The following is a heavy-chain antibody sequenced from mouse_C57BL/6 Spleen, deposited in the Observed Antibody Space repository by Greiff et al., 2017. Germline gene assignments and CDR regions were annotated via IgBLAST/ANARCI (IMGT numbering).Heavy chain of an antibody. CDR1: GYSFTGYY. CDR3: ARAGTMGFAY. D-gene: IGHD4-1*01. Sequence: DVQLQESGPELVKPGASVKISCKASGYSFTGYYMNWVKQSPEKSLEWIGEINPSTGGTTYNQKFKAKATLTVDKSSSTAYMQLKSLTSEDSAVYYCARAGTMGFAYWGQGTLVTVSA. V-gene: IGHV1-42*01. CDR2: INPSTGGT. J-gene: IGHJ3*01.